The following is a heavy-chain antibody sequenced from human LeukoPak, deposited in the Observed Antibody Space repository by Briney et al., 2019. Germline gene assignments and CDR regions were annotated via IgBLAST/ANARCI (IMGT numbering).Heavy chain of an antibody. CDR1: GFTFSAYW. CDR2: IKQDGSEK. Sequence: GGSLRLSCAASGFTFSAYWMSWVRQAPGKGLEWVANIKQDGSEKYYVDSVKGRFTISRDNAKNSLYPQMNSLRAEDTAVYYCARDGYCGSTSCFVFDYWGQGTLVTVSS. V-gene: IGHV3-7*03. D-gene: IGHD2-2*01. CDR3: ARDGYCGSTSCFVFDY. J-gene: IGHJ4*02.